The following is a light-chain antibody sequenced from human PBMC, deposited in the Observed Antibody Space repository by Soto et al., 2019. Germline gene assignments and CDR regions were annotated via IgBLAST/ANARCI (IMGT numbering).Light chain of an antibody. CDR1: QTISSW. CDR3: QQYGSSLSIT. Sequence: DIQMTQSPSTLSGSVGDRVTITCRASQTISSWLAWYQQKPGKAPKLLIYKASTLKSGVPSRFSGSGSGTDFTLTISRVEPEDFAVYYCQQYGSSLSITFGQGTRLEI. J-gene: IGKJ5*01. V-gene: IGKV1-5*03. CDR2: KAS.